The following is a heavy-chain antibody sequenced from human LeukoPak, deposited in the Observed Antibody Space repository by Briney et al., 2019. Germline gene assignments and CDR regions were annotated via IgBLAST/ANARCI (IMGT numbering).Heavy chain of an antibody. CDR3: AIERGGYCSGGSCFDY. Sequence: ASVKVSCKASGYTFTSYDINWVRQATGQGLEWMGWMNPNSGNTGYAQKFQGRVTMTRNTSISTAYMELSSLRSEDTAVYYCAIERGGYCSGGSCFDYWVQGTLVTVSS. J-gene: IGHJ4*02. CDR1: GYTFTSYD. V-gene: IGHV1-8*02. D-gene: IGHD2-15*01. CDR2: MNPNSGNT.